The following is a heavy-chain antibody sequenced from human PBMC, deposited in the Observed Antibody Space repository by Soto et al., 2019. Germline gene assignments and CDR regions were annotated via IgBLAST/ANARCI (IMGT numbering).Heavy chain of an antibody. CDR2: INSDGSST. CDR3: ARSVSRSGYCSGGSCYSEPKDAFDI. V-gene: IGHV3-74*01. CDR1: GFTFGTYW. Sequence: PGGSLRLSCAASGFTFGTYWMHWVRQAPGKGLVWVLRINSDGSSTSYADSVKGRFIISRDNAKNTVYLQMSSLRAEDTAVYYCARSVSRSGYCSGGSCYSEPKDAFDIWGQGTMVTVSS. D-gene: IGHD2-15*01. J-gene: IGHJ3*02.